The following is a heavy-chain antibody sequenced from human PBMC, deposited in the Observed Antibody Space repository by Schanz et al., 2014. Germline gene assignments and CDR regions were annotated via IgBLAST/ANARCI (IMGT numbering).Heavy chain of an antibody. CDR1: GFTFNSYA. Sequence: EVQLLESGGGLVQPGESLRVSCAASGFTFNSYAMSWVRQAPGRGLEWVSGISGSGGTTHYADSVEGRFTISRVNSKNTLYLRMKGLRGEDTAVYYCAKGRRGYFDSSGSYWGTFDFWGQGTLVSVSS. D-gene: IGHD3-22*01. J-gene: IGHJ4*02. V-gene: IGHV3-23*01. CDR2: ISGSGGTT. CDR3: AKGRRGYFDSSGSYWGTFDF.